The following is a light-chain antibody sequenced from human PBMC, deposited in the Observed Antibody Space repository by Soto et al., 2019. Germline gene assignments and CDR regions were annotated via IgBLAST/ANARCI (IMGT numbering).Light chain of an antibody. V-gene: IGKV3-15*01. J-gene: IGKJ1*01. CDR1: QSVSSN. Sequence: EILLTQSPATLSLSPGEIATLSCGASQSVSSNLAWYQQKPGQAPRLLIYGASTRATGIPARFSGSGSGTEFTLTISSLQSEDFAVYYCQQYNNWPRTFGQGTKVDIK. CDR3: QQYNNWPRT. CDR2: GAS.